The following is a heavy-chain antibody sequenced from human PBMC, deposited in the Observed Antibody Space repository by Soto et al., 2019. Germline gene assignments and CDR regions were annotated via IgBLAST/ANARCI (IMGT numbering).Heavy chain of an antibody. V-gene: IGHV1-24*01. CDR2: FDPEDGET. CDR3: ARGAGVTYYVFWSGYYPHGLFAL. J-gene: IGHJ5*02. D-gene: IGHD3-3*01. Sequence: ASVKVSCKVSGYTLTELSMHWVRQAPGKGLEWMGGFDPEDGETIYAQKFQGRVTMTEDTSTGTAYMELSSLRSEDTAVYYCARGAGVTYYVFWSGYYPHGLFALWGQGTLVIVSS. CDR1: GYTLTELS.